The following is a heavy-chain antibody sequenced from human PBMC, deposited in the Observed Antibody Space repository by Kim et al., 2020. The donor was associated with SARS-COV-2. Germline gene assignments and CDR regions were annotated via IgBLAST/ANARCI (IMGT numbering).Heavy chain of an antibody. V-gene: IGHV4-31*02. CDR3: AADGIAVATDAFDI. Sequence: TPSPKSRVTVSVDTSKDQFSLKRSSVTAAETAVYYCAADGIAVATDAFDIWGQGTMVTVSS. J-gene: IGHJ3*02. D-gene: IGHD6-19*01.